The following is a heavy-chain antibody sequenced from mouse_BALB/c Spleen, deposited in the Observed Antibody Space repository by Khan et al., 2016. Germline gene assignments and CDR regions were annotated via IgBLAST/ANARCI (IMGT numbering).Heavy chain of an antibody. D-gene: IGHD4-1*01. V-gene: IGHV1-80*01. CDR2: IYPGDGDT. Sequence: QVQLKESGAGLVRPGSSVKISCKASGYAFSSYWMNWVKQTPGQGLEWIGQIYPGDGDTNYNAKFKGKATLTADTSSSTAYRQLSSRTHDASALHLCEKITGTGEAMDYWGQGTSVTVSS. CDR1: GYAFSSYW. J-gene: IGHJ4*01. CDR3: EKITGTGEAMDY.